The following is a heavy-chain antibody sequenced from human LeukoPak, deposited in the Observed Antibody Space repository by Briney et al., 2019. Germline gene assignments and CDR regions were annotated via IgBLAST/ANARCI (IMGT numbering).Heavy chain of an antibody. Sequence: PGGTLRLSCAASGFTFSCYGMSWVRQAPGKGLEWVSAISGSGGSTYYADSVKGRFTISRDNAKNSLYLQMNSLRAEDTAVYYCARESVGYCSGGSCYSERSPHYWGQGTLVTVSS. CDR2: ISGSGGST. CDR1: GFTFSCYG. D-gene: IGHD2-15*01. CDR3: ARESVGYCSGGSCYSERSPHY. V-gene: IGHV3-23*01. J-gene: IGHJ4*02.